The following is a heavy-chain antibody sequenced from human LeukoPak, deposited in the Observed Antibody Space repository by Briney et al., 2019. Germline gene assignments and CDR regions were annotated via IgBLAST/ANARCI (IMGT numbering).Heavy chain of an antibody. J-gene: IGHJ4*02. CDR2: ISASGSAM. D-gene: IGHD5-18*01. CDR3: ARDRPDRGYSYGRDFDY. CDR1: GFTFSSYP. V-gene: IGHV3-48*04. Sequence: GGSLRLSCAASGFTFSSYPMNWVRQAPGKGLEWISFISASGSAMFYADSVKGRFTISRDNAKNSLHLQMNSLRAEDTAVYYCARDRPDRGYSYGRDFDYWGQGTLVTVSS.